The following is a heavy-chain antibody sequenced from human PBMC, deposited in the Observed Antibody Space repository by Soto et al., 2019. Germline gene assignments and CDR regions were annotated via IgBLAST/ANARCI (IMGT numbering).Heavy chain of an antibody. CDR3: ASWGDYDFWSGPGAFDI. D-gene: IGHD3-3*01. CDR2: ISAYNGNT. Sequence: ASVKVSCKASGYTFTSYGICWVRQAPGQGLEWMGWISAYNGNTNYAQKLQGRVTMTTDTSTSTAYMELRSLRSDDTAVYYCASWGDYDFWSGPGAFDIWGQGTMVTVSS. V-gene: IGHV1-18*01. J-gene: IGHJ3*02. CDR1: GYTFTSYG.